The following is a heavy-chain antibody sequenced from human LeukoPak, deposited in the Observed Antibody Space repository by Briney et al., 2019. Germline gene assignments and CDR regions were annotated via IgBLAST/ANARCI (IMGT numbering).Heavy chain of an antibody. D-gene: IGHD1-26*01. CDR2: ISGSGGST. J-gene: IGHJ4*02. CDR3: AKAEWELLSAVDY. CDR1: GFTFSSYA. Sequence: PGGSLRLSCAASGFTFSSYAMSWVRQAPGKGLEWVSAISGSGGSTYYAGSVKGRFTISRDNSKNTLYLQMNSLRAGDTAVYYCAKAEWELLSAVDYWGQGTLVAVSS. V-gene: IGHV3-23*01.